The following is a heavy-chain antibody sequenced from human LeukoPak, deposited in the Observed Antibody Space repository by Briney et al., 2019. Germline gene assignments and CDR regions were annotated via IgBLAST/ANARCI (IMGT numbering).Heavy chain of an antibody. CDR2: ISSSSNTI. CDR1: GFTFSSSA. Sequence: GGSLRLSCAASGFTFSSSAMSWVRQAPGKGLEWVSYISSSSNTIYYADSVKGRFTISRDNAKNSLYLQMNSLRDEDTAVYYCARDILTKQAYSGYDNWGQGTLVTVSS. CDR3: ARDILTKQAYSGYDN. D-gene: IGHD5-12*01. J-gene: IGHJ4*02. V-gene: IGHV3-48*02.